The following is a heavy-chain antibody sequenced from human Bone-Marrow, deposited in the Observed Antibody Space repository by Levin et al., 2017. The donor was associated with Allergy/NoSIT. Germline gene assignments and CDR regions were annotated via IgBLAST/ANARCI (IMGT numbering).Heavy chain of an antibody. CDR3: ARKTDSVGSGGDY. D-gene: IGHD3-10*01. V-gene: IGHV3-53*01. Sequence: GASVKVSCAVSEFPVSRNFMTWVRQAPGKGPEWVSVIYSTGVTSYADSVKGRFTISRDSSKNTLYLQMNSLTVEDTAVYYCARKTDSVGSGGDYWGQGTLVTVSS. CDR1: EFPVSRNF. J-gene: IGHJ4*02. CDR2: IYSTGVT.